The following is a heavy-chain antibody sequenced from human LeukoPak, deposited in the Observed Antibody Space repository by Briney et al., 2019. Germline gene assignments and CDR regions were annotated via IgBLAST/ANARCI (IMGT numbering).Heavy chain of an antibody. CDR2: ISGSGGST. CDR1: GFTFSSYS. V-gene: IGHV3-23*01. J-gene: IGHJ4*02. CDR3: AKRSPSLDSPIDY. Sequence: PGGSLRLSCAASGFTFSSYSMNWVRQAPGKGLEWVSAISGSGGSTYYADSVKGRFTISRDNSKNTLYLQMNSLRAEDTAVYCCAKRSPSLDSPIDYWGQGTLVTVSS.